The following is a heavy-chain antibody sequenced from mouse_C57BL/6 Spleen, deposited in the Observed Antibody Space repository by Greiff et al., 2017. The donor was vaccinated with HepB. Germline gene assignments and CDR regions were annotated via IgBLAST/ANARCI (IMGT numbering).Heavy chain of an antibody. V-gene: IGHV1-15*01. D-gene: IGHD1-1*01. CDR3: TIYGSSWDWYFDV. Sequence: QVQLQQSGAELVRPGASVTLSCKASGYTFTDYEMHWVKQTPVHGLEWIGAIDPETGGTAYNQKFKGKAILTADKSSSTAYMELRSLTSEDSAVYYCTIYGSSWDWYFDVWGTGTTVTVSS. CDR2: IDPETGGT. J-gene: IGHJ1*03. CDR1: GYTFTDYE.